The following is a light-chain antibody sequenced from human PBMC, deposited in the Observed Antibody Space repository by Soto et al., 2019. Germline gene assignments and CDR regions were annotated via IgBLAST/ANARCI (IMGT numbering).Light chain of an antibody. Sequence: QSVLTQPASVSGSPGQSITISCTGTNSDIGSYNYVSWYQQHPGKAPKLIIYVVRDRPSGVSSRFSGSKSGNTASLTISGLQAEDEADYYCTSYTTSGTLFGTGTKLTVL. CDR3: TSYTTSGTL. CDR2: VVR. J-gene: IGLJ1*01. V-gene: IGLV2-14*01. CDR1: NSDIGSYNY.